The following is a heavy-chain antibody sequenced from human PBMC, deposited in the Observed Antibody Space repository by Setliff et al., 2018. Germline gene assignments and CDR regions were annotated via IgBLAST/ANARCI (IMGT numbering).Heavy chain of an antibody. CDR3: ARGYYYDSSGPAAFDI. Sequence: ASVKVSCKASGYTFTSYGISWVRQAPGQGLEWMGWISAYXGNTNYAQKLQXXVTMTTDTSTSTAYMELRSLRSDDTAVYYCARGYYYDSSGPAAFDIWGQGTMVTVSS. CDR2: ISAYXGNT. CDR1: GYTFTSYG. D-gene: IGHD3-22*01. V-gene: IGHV1-18*01. J-gene: IGHJ3*02.